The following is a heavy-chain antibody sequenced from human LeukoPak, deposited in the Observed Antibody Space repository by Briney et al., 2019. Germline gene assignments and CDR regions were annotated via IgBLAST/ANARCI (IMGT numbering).Heavy chain of an antibody. Sequence: GASVKVSCKASGYTFTGYYMHWVRQAPGQGLEWRGWINPNSGGTNYAQKFQGRVTMTRDTSISTAYMELSRLRSDDTAVYYCARFQVGATGSIDYWGQGTLVTVSS. CDR2: INPNSGGT. V-gene: IGHV1-2*02. CDR1: GYTFTGYY. CDR3: ARFQVGATGSIDY. J-gene: IGHJ4*02. D-gene: IGHD1-26*01.